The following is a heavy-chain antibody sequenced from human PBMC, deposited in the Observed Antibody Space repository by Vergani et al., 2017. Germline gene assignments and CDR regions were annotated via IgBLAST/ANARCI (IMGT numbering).Heavy chain of an antibody. J-gene: IGHJ3*02. D-gene: IGHD2-21*01. CDR2: ISAYNDNT. CDR3: AREKGSGGILWLDAFDI. CDR1: GYTFTNYG. Sequence: QVHWVQSGAEVKKPGASVKVSCKASGYTFTNYGISGMRQAPGQGLEWMGWISAYNDNTNYAQKVQGRVTMTTGTSTSTAYMELRSLRSDHTAVYYCAREKGSGGILWLDAFDIWGQGTMVSVSS. V-gene: IGHV1-18*01.